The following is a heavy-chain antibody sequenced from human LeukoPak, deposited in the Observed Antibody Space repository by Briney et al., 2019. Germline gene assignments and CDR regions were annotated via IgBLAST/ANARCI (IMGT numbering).Heavy chain of an antibody. CDR1: GYIFTSYW. Sequence: GESLKISCKGSGYIFTSYWISWVRQMPGKGLEWMGRIDPSDSYTNYSPSFQGHVTISADKSISTAYLQWSSLKASDTAMYYCARPVAGNFDYWGQGTLVTVSS. CDR3: ARPVAGNFDY. CDR2: IDPSDSYT. J-gene: IGHJ4*02. D-gene: IGHD6-19*01. V-gene: IGHV5-10-1*01.